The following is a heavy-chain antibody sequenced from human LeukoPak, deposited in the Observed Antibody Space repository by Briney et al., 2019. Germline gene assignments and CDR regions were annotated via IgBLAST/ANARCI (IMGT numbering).Heavy chain of an antibody. J-gene: IGHJ3*02. Sequence: ASVKVSCKASEYTFTVYYMHWVRQAPGQGLEWLGWINPGSGGTNYAQKFQGRVTMTRDTSISTAYVELRRLRSDDTAVYYCAREDASAFDIWGQGTMVTVSS. CDR2: INPGSGGT. CDR1: EYTFTVYY. CDR3: AREDASAFDI. V-gene: IGHV1-2*02.